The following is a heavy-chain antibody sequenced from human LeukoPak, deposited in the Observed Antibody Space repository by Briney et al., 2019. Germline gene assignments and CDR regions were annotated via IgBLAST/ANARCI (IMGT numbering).Heavy chain of an antibody. CDR3: ATSKDTAGGPY. V-gene: IGHV3-7*01. D-gene: IGHD5-18*01. CDR2: IRQDGGAT. CDR1: GITFTSYW. Sequence: GGSLRLSCAASGITFTSYWMTWVRQAPGKGLEWLANIRQDGGATYYGGSVKGRFTISRDNAKNSLFLQMNSLRAEDTAVYYCATSKDTAGGPYWGQGTLVTVSS. J-gene: IGHJ4*02.